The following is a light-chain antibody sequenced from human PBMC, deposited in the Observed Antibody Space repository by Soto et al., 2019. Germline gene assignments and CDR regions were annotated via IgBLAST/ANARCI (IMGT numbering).Light chain of an antibody. CDR2: DAS. J-gene: IGKJ1*01. CDR3: QQYNSYS. Sequence: DIQMTQSPSTLSASVGDRVTITCRASQSISDSLAWYQQKPGKAPYLLISDASSLERGVPSRFSGSGSGTEFTLTISSLQPDDFATYYCQQYNSYSFGQGTKVDIK. CDR1: QSISDS. V-gene: IGKV1-5*01.